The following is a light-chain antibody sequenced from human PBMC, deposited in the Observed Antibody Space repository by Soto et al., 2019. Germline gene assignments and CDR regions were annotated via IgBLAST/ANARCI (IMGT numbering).Light chain of an antibody. J-gene: IGLJ1*01. Sequence: QSVLTQPPSASGSPRQSVTISCTGPKSDIGVYDFVSWYQHHPGKAPRLIIYEVVQRPSGVPDRFSGSKSGNTASLTVSGLQAADEADYFCKSYAGSNTYVFGSGTKVTVL. CDR3: KSYAGSNTYV. CDR2: EVV. V-gene: IGLV2-8*01. CDR1: KSDIGVYDF.